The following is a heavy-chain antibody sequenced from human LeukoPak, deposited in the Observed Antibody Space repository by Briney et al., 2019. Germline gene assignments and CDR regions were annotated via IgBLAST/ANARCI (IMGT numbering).Heavy chain of an antibody. CDR2: ISGDGGTT. V-gene: IGHV3-23*01. J-gene: IGHJ5*02. CDR1: GFPFSNYA. CDR3: AKDSSSSWYSNWFDP. D-gene: IGHD6-13*01. Sequence: QTGGSLRLSCAASGFPFSNYAMSWVRQAPGKGLECVSVISGDGGTTYYADSVKGRFTISRDNSKNTLYLQMNSLRAEDTAVYYCAKDSSSSWYSNWFDPWGQGTLVTVSS.